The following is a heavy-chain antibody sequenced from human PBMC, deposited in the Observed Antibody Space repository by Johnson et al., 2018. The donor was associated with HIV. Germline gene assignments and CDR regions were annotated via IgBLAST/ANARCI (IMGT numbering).Heavy chain of an antibody. CDR3: AKGGYCSGGSCYPDAFDI. CDR1: GFTFSSYW. CDR2: IWYDGSNK. D-gene: IGHD2-15*01. V-gene: IGHV3-33*06. Sequence: QVQLVESGGGLVQPGGSLRLSCAASGFTFSSYWMHWVRQAPGKGLEWVAVIWYDGSNKYYADSVKGRFTISRDNSKNTLYLQMNSLRAEDTAVYYCAKGGYCSGGSCYPDAFDIWGQGTMVTVSS. J-gene: IGHJ3*02.